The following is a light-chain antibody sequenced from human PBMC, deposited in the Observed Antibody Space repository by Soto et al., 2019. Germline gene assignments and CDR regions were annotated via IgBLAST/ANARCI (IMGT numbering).Light chain of an antibody. CDR1: SSNIGRNY. CDR2: RNN. Sequence: QPVLTQPPSASGTPGQRVTISCSGSSSNIGRNYVYWHQQLPGTAPKLLIYRNNQRPSGVPDRFSGSKSGTSASLAISGLRSEDEADYYCAAWDDSLSGSWVFGGGTKLTVL. J-gene: IGLJ3*02. CDR3: AAWDDSLSGSWV. V-gene: IGLV1-47*01.